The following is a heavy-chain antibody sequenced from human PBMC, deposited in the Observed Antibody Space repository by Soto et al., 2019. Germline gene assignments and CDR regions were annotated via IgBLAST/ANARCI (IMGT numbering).Heavy chain of an antibody. CDR1: GFTFISCA. J-gene: IGHJ6*02. V-gene: IGHV3-23*01. Sequence: GGSLRLSCAASGFTFISCAMGWVLQAPWKGLEWVSDIIDSGGSTYYADSVKGRFTISRDNSKSTLYLQMNSLRAEDTALYYCAKGRRYYYYYGVDSWGQGTTVTVSS. CDR3: AKGRRYYYYYGVDS. CDR2: IIDSGGST.